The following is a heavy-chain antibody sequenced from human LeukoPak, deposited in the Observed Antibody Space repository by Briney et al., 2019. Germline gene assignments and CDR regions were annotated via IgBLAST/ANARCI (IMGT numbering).Heavy chain of an antibody. J-gene: IGHJ4*02. Sequence: ASVKVSCKASGYIFTSYFMHWVRQAPGQGLEWMGIINPSGGNTNYAQKFQGRVTMTRDTSTSTVYMELSSLTSEDTAVYYCARESGYDGRMVYDYWGQGTLVTVSS. D-gene: IGHD5-12*01. CDR1: GYIFTSYF. CDR3: ARESGYDGRMVYDY. V-gene: IGHV1-46*01. CDR2: INPSGGNT.